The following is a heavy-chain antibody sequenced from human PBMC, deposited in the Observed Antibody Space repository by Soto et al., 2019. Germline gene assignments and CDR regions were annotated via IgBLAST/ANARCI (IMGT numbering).Heavy chain of an antibody. V-gene: IGHV4-31*03. CDR1: GGSIATRGVR. J-gene: IGHJ5*02. Sequence: SQTLPLTCSVSGGSIATRGVRGSRIGQHPGKGPEWIGSIFDVGDTYYNPSLKSRVEIPLAGSQNQSCLNLRYVTAADAAVHYCAIEGDYRTWFEPWGPGTLVTVSS. D-gene: IGHD4-17*01. CDR3: AIEGDYRTWFEP. CDR2: IFDVGDT.